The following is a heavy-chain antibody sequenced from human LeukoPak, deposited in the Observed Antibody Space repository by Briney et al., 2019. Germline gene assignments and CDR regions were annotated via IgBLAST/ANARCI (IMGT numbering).Heavy chain of an antibody. CDR1: GGSFSGYY. CDR2: INHSGST. D-gene: IGHD5-12*01. Sequence: PSETLSLTCAVYGGSFSGYYWSWIRQPPGKGLEWIGEINHSGSTNYNPSLKSQVTISVDTSKNQFSLKLSSVTAADTAVYYCARVRRRYSGYDGFDYWGQGTLVTVSS. J-gene: IGHJ4*02. V-gene: IGHV4-34*01. CDR3: ARVRRRYSGYDGFDY.